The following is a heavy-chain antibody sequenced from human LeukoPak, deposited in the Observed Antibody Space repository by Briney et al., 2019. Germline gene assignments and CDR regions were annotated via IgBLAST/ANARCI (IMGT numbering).Heavy chain of an antibody. CDR1: GFSVSSNY. V-gene: IGHV3-66*01. J-gene: IGHJ4*02. Sequence: GGSLRLSCAASGFSVSSNYMIWVRQAPGKGLMWVSFIYSGGSTYYADSVKGRFTISRDNSKNTLYLQMNSLRAEDTAVYYCTTRITIFGVVIPPHDYWGQGTLVTVSS. D-gene: IGHD3-3*01. CDR3: TTRITIFGVVIPPHDY. CDR2: IYSGGST.